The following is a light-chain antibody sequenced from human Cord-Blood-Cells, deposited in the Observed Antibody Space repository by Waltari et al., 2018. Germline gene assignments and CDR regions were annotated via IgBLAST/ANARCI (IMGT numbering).Light chain of an antibody. CDR3: SSYTSSSIYV. V-gene: IGLV2-14*01. J-gene: IGLJ1*01. CDR2: DVS. Sequence: QSALTQPASVSGSPGQSITISCTGTRSDVGGYNYVSWYQQHPGKAPKLMIYDVSKRPSGVSNRFSGSKSGNTASLTISGLQAEDEADYYCSSYTSSSIYVFGTGTKVTVL. CDR1: RSDVGGYNY.